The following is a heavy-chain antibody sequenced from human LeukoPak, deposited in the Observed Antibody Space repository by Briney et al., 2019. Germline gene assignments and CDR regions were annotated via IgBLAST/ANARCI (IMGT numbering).Heavy chain of an antibody. D-gene: IGHD3-22*01. Sequence: GESLRLSCAASGFTFSSYSMNWVRQAPGKGLEWVSSITSSSSYIYYADSVKGRFTISRDNAKNSLYLQMNSLRDEDTAVYYCARTAPGFYYDSSGYYDYWGQGTLVTVSS. CDR1: GFTFSSYS. CDR3: ARTAPGFYYDSSGYYDY. CDR2: ITSSSSYI. V-gene: IGHV3-21*01. J-gene: IGHJ4*02.